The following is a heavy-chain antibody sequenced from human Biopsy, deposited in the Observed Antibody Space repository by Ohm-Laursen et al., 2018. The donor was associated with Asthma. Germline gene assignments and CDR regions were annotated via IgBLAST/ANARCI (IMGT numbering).Heavy chain of an antibody. CDR2: ISYDGSNK. J-gene: IGHJ4*02. Sequence: SLRLSCAASGFNFTTYAIAWVRQAPGKGLEWVACISYDGSNKYYADSVKGRSTISRDNSKNTLYLQMNSLRAEDTAVYYCSREEPTSGWYQGSILRWGQGTLVTVSS. D-gene: IGHD6-19*01. CDR1: GFNFTTYA. V-gene: IGHV3-30*03. CDR3: SREEPTSGWYQGSILR.